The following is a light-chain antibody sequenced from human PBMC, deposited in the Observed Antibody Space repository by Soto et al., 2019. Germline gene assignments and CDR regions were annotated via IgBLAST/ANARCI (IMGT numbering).Light chain of an antibody. CDR2: GAF. V-gene: IGKV3-15*01. CDR1: QSVSST. Sequence: EIVMTQSPATLSVSPGERATLSCRASQSVSSTLAWYQQKPGQAPRLLIHGAFTRATGIPARFSGSGSGTEFTLTISSLQSEDFAVYYCQQYNNWPPWTFGQGTKVDIK. CDR3: QQYNNWPPWT. J-gene: IGKJ1*01.